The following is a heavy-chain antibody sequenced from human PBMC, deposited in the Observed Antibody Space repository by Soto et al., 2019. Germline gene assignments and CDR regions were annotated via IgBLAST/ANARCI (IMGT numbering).Heavy chain of an antibody. CDR2: INHSGST. J-gene: IGHJ4*02. Sequence: SETLSLTCEVYGASFSGYYWSWIRQPPGKGLEWIGEINHSGSTNYNPSLKSRVTISVDTSKNQFSLKLSSVTAADTAVYYCERGVRVLWSVTFDYWGQGTLVTVS. D-gene: IGHD5-18*01. V-gene: IGHV4-34*01. CDR1: GASFSGYY. CDR3: ERGVRVLWSVTFDY.